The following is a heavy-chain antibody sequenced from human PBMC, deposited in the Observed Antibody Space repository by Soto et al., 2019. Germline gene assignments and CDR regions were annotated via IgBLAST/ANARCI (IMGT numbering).Heavy chain of an antibody. CDR1: GFSFDTYV. V-gene: IGHV3-23*01. D-gene: IGHD1-1*01. CDR2: ISGGADTI. Sequence: EVQLLESGGGLVQPGGSLRLSCAASGFSFDTYVMSWVRQAPGKGLEWVSRISGGADTIYYAESVKVRFTISRDNSKNTLYLQMNSLRAEDTSVYYCANTGGGLIDYWGQGSLVTVSS. J-gene: IGHJ4*02. CDR3: ANTGGGLIDY.